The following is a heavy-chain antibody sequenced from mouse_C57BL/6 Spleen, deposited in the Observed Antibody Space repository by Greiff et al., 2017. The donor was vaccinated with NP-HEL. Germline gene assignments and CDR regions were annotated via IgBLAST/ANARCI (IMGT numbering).Heavy chain of an antibody. V-gene: IGHV5-4*03. Sequence: DVKLVESGGGLVKPGGSLKLSCAASGFTFSSYAMSWVRQTPEKRLEWVATISDGGSYTYYPDNVKGRFTISRDNAKNNLYLQMSHLKSEDTAMYYCASLYGNFFDYWGQGTTLTVSS. D-gene: IGHD2-1*01. J-gene: IGHJ2*01. CDR2: ISDGGSYT. CDR3: ASLYGNFFDY. CDR1: GFTFSSYA.